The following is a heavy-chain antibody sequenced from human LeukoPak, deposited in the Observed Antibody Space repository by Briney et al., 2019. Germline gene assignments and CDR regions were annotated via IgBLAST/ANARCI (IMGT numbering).Heavy chain of an antibody. CDR1: GITFSRYA. D-gene: IGHD3-3*01. CDR3: AKGGGAGAFDT. V-gene: IGHV3-23*01. Sequence: PGGSLRLSCAASGITFSRYATSWVRQAPGKGLEWVSAISDSGGNTYYADSVKGRFTISRDNSKNTLYLQMNSLRAEDTAEYYCAKGGGAGAFDTWGQGTMVTVSS. CDR2: ISDSGGNT. J-gene: IGHJ3*02.